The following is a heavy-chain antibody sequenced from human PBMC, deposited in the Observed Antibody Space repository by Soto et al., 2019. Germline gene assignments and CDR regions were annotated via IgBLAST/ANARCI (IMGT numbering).Heavy chain of an antibody. Sequence: ETXSLTCGVSDSSININYYCLGIRQPPGKGLEWIGAIHHSGTTYYTPSLKSRVTISMDMSKNHFSLRLTSVTAAETAIYYCARGLYGGNFDSWGQGTPVTSPQ. J-gene: IGHJ4*02. CDR1: DSSININYY. D-gene: IGHD4-17*01. V-gene: IGHV4-38-2*01. CDR3: ARGLYGGNFDS. CDR2: IHHSGTT.